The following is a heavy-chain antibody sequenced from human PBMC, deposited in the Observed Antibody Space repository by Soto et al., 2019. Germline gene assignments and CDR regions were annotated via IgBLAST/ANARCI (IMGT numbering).Heavy chain of an antibody. Sequence: EVQLLESGGGLVQPGGSLRLSCAASGFTFSSYAMNWVRQAPGKGLEWVSAISGSGGGTFYADSVKGRFTISRDNSKNTLYVHMNSLRVEDTAVYYCAKTNRLGATFSPVDYWGQGTLVTVSP. V-gene: IGHV3-23*01. CDR2: ISGSGGGT. D-gene: IGHD1-26*01. CDR1: GFTFSSYA. J-gene: IGHJ4*02. CDR3: AKTNRLGATFSPVDY.